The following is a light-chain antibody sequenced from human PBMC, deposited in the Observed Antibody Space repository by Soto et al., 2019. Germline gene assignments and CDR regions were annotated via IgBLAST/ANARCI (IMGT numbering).Light chain of an antibody. CDR2: GAS. CDR1: QSVSSN. CDR3: QQYHNWWT. J-gene: IGKJ1*01. V-gene: IGKV3-15*01. Sequence: IEMTQSPATLSVSPGERATLSCRASQSVSSNLVWYQQKPGQAPRLLIYGASTRVTGIPARFSGSGSGTEFTITISSLQSEDFAVYYCQQYHNWWTFGQGTKVEIK.